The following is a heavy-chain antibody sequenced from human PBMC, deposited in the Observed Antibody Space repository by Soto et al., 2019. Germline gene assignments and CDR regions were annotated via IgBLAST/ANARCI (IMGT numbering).Heavy chain of an antibody. CDR1: GFTFSSYS. CDR3: ASLVVVEAATRVDY. D-gene: IGHD2-15*01. V-gene: IGHV3-48*01. Sequence: EVQLVESGGGLVQPGGSLRLSCAASGFTFSSYSMNWVRQAPGKGLEWVSYISSSSSTIYYADSVKGRFTISRDNAKNSPYLQMNSLSADDTAVYYCASLVVVEAATRVDYRGQGTLVTVSS. J-gene: IGHJ4*02. CDR2: ISSSSSTI.